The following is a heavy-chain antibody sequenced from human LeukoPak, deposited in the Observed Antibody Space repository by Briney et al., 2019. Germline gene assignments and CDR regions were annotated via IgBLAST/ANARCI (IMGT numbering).Heavy chain of an antibody. CDR2: ISSNGGST. D-gene: IGHD1-26*01. CDR1: GFTFSSYA. Sequence: GGSLRLSCAASGFTFSSYAMHWVRQAPGKGLEYVSAISSNGGSTYYANSVKGRFTISRDNSKNTLYLQMNSLRAEDTAVYYCARHQSGGSYCIDSWGQGTLVTVSS. J-gene: IGHJ4*02. V-gene: IGHV3-64*01. CDR3: ARHQSGGSYCIDS.